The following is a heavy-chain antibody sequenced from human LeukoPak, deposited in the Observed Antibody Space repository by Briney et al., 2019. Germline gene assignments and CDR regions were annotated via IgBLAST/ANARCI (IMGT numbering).Heavy chain of an antibody. J-gene: IGHJ4*02. CDR3: ARTYDYYGSGSYLD. CDR1: GGSISSSSYY. CDR2: IYYSGST. V-gene: IGHV4-39*07. Sequence: SETLSLTCTVSGGSISSSSYYWGWIRQPPGKGLEWIGSIYYSGSTYYNPSLKSRVTISVDTSKNQFSLKLSSVTAADTAVYYCARTYDYYGSGSYLDWGQGTLVTVSS. D-gene: IGHD3-10*01.